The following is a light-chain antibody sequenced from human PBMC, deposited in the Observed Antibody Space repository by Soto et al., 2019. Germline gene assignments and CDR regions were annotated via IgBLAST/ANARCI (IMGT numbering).Light chain of an antibody. CDR3: CSFTSITTYV. CDR2: EVS. V-gene: IGLV2-14*01. J-gene: IGLJ1*01. CDR1: SSDVGAYNY. Sequence: QSALTQPASVSGSLGQSITMSCTGTSSDVGAYNYVCWYQQQPGKAPKLMISEVSNRPSGVSNRVSGSKSGNTASLIISGLQAEDEADYYCCSFTSITTYVFGTGTKVTVL.